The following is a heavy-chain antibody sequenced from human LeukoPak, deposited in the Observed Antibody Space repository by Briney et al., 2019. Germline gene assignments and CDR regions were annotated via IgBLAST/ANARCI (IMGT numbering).Heavy chain of an antibody. CDR2: IYYSGGT. Sequence: SETLSLTCVVSGGSISSYYWSWIRQPPGRGLEWVGYIYYSGGTNYNPSLKSRVTISVDTSKNQFSLKLSSVTAADTAVYYCAGTSMVRGPDSWGQGTLVTVSS. V-gene: IGHV4-59*01. D-gene: IGHD3-10*01. J-gene: IGHJ5*01. CDR3: AGTSMVRGPDS. CDR1: GGSISSYY.